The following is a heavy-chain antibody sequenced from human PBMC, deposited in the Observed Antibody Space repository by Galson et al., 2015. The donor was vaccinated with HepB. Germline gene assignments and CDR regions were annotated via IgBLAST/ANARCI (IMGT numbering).Heavy chain of an antibody. CDR2: ISAYNGNT. CDR1: GYTFTSYG. Sequence: SVKVSCKASGYTFTSYGISWVRQAPGQGLEWMGWISAYNGNTNYAQKLQGRVTMTTDTSTSTAYMELRSLRSDDTAVYYCARSGDCSSTSCYAYYYYYGMGVWGQGTTVTVSS. CDR3: ARSGDCSSTSCYAYYYYYGMGV. D-gene: IGHD2-2*01. V-gene: IGHV1-18*04. J-gene: IGHJ6*02.